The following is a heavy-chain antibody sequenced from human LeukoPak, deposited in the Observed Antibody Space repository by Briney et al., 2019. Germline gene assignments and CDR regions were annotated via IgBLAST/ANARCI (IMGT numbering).Heavy chain of an antibody. CDR3: ARALRGGDYSADY. J-gene: IGHJ4*02. CDR1: GGTFSNYA. V-gene: IGHV1-69*04. D-gene: IGHD2-15*01. Sequence: SVKVSCKASGGTFSNYAISWVRQAPGQGLEWMGRIIPILGIADYAQNFQGRVTITVDKSTSTVYMELSSLTSDDTAMYYCARALRGGDYSADYWGQGTLVTVSS. CDR2: IIPILGIA.